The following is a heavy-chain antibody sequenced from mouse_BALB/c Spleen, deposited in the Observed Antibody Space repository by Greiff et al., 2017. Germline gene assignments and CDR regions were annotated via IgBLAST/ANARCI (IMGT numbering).Heavy chain of an antibody. Sequence: EVKVVESGGGLVKPGGSLKLSCAASGFTFSSYTMSWVRQTPEKRLEWVATISSGGSYTYYPDSVKGRFTISRDNAKNTLYLQMSSLKSEDTAMYYCTREGRYDAMDYWGQGTSVTVSS. D-gene: IGHD2-14*01. CDR3: TREGRYDAMDY. V-gene: IGHV5-6-4*01. CDR1: GFTFSSYT. J-gene: IGHJ4*01. CDR2: ISSGGSYT.